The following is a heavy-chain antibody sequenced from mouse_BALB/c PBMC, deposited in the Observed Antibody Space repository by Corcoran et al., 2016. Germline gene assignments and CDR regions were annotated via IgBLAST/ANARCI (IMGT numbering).Heavy chain of an antibody. CDR3: ARSYYRYDDAMDY. J-gene: IGHJ4*01. Sequence: EVQLQQSGAALVKPGASVKLSCTASGFNLKDTYMHWVKQRPEQGLEWIGRIDPANGNTKYDPKFQGKATITADTSSNTAYLQLSSLTSEDTAVYYCARSYYRYDDAMDYWGQGTSVTVSS. D-gene: IGHD2-14*01. CDR1: GFNLKDTY. CDR2: IDPANGNT. V-gene: IGHV14-3*02.